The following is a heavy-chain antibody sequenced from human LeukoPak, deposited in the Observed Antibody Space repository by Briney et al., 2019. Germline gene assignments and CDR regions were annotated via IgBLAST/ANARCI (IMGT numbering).Heavy chain of an antibody. CDR2: IYPDDSDI. Sequence: GESLKISCKGSVYSFTSYWIGWVRQMPGKGLEWMGIIYPDDSDIRYSPSFQGQVTISADKSISTAYLQWSSLKASDTAMYYCARYSYASSVGPFDYWGQGTLVTVSS. D-gene: IGHD3-22*01. CDR1: VYSFTSYW. CDR3: ARYSYASSVGPFDY. J-gene: IGHJ4*02. V-gene: IGHV5-51*01.